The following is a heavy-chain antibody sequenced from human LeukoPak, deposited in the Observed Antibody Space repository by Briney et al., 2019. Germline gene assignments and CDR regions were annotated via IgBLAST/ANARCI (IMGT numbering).Heavy chain of an antibody. D-gene: IGHD3-10*01. CDR2: IYCSGST. CDR1: GGSISSYY. V-gene: IGHV4-59*08. J-gene: IGHJ5*02. CDR3: ARHVSGSGPFDP. Sequence: SETLSLTCTVSGGSISSYYWSWIRQPPGKGLEWIGYIYCSGSTNYNPSLKSRVTISVDTSKNQFSLKLSSVTAADTAVYYCARHVSGSGPFDPWGQGTLVTVSS.